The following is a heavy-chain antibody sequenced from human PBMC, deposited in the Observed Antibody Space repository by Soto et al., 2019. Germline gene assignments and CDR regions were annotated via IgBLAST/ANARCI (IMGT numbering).Heavy chain of an antibody. CDR1: GYSFTSYW. J-gene: IGHJ6*02. V-gene: IGHV5-51*01. D-gene: IGHD3-9*01. Sequence: GESLKISCKGSGYSFTSYWIGWVRQMPGEGLELMGIIYPGDSDTRYSPSFQGQVTISADKSISTAYLQWSSLKASDTAMYYCARLPPANYDILTGYYPNYGMDVWGQGTTVTVSS. CDR3: ARLPPANYDILTGYYPNYGMDV. CDR2: IYPGDSDT.